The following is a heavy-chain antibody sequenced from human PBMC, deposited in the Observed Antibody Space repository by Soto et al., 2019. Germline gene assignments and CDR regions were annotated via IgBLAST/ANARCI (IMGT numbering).Heavy chain of an antibody. J-gene: IGHJ4*02. D-gene: IGHD3-9*01. V-gene: IGHV3-43*01. Sequence: EVQLVESGGGLVHPGRSLRLSCAASGFSFEDYTMHWVRQGPGKGPEWISLISWDGGITDYSDSVKGRFISSRDNSKNSLFLEMNSLTSEDAAMYFCARDSYDILTGQKRYFDFWGQGTLVTVSS. CDR2: ISWDGGIT. CDR1: GFSFEDYT. CDR3: ARDSYDILTGQKRYFDF.